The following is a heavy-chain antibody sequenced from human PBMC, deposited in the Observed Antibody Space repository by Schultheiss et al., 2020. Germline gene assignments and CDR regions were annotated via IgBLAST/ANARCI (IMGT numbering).Heavy chain of an antibody. V-gene: IGHV3-48*04. CDR1: GFTFSSYA. CDR3: ARDLFFDYYGSGRPPYYYGMDV. D-gene: IGHD3-10*01. J-gene: IGHJ6*02. CDR2: IRRADITI. Sequence: GGSLRLSCAASGFTFSSYAMHWVRQAPGKGLEWVSYIRRADITIYYADSMKNRFPISRDNAKNSLYLQMNSLRAEDTAVYYCARDLFFDYYGSGRPPYYYGMDVWGQGTTVTVSS.